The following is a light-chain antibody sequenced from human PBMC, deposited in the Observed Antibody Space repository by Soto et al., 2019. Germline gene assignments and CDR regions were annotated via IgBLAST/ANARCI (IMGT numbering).Light chain of an antibody. CDR3: QSYDSSLSGYV. CDR2: ANS. V-gene: IGLV1-40*01. CDR1: SSNIGAGYD. J-gene: IGLJ1*01. Sequence: QSVLTQPPSVSGAPGQRVTISCTGSSSNIGAGYDVHWYQQLPETAPKLLIYANSDRPSGVPDRFSASKSGTSASLAITGLQAEDEADYYCQSYDSSLSGYVFGTGTKLTVL.